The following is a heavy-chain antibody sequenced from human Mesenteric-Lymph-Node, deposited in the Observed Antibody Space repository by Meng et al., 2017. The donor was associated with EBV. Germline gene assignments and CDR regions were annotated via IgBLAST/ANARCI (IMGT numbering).Heavy chain of an antibody. J-gene: IGHJ4*02. Sequence: VQLPESGPGLVKPSQTLSLTCAVSGDSISRDYYWTWIRQPPGKGLEWIGNIYYSGSTYYNPSLNSRVTISPDTSKNQFSLKLTSVTAADTAVYYCATTSGFSTFIFQYWGQGTLVTVSS. CDR1: GDSISRDYY. CDR3: ATTSGFSTFIFQY. CDR2: IYYSGST. V-gene: IGHV4-30-4*01. D-gene: IGHD3-3*02.